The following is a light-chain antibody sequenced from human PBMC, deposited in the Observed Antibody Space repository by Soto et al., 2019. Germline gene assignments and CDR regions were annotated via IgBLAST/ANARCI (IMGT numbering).Light chain of an antibody. CDR1: QSVSSSY. CDR3: QQYNSYS. Sequence: EIVLTQSPGTLSLSPGDRATLSCRASQSVSSSYLAWYQQKPGQAPRLLIFGASTRATGIPDRFSGSGSGTEFTLTISSLQPDDFATYYCQQYNSYSFGQGTKVDIK. J-gene: IGKJ1*01. V-gene: IGKV3-20*01. CDR2: GAS.